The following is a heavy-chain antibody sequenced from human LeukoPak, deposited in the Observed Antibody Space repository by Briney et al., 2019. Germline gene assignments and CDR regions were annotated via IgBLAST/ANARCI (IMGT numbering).Heavy chain of an antibody. D-gene: IGHD3-22*01. V-gene: IGHV3-21*01. CDR3: ARDYYDSSGYYYGNDAFDI. Sequence: PGGSLRLSCAASGFTFSTYAMSWVRQAPGKGLEWVSSISSSSSYIYYADSVKGRFTISRDNAKNSLYLQMNSLRAEDTAVYYCARDYYDSSGYYYGNDAFDIWGQGTMVTVSS. CDR2: ISSSSSYI. CDR1: GFTFSTYA. J-gene: IGHJ3*02.